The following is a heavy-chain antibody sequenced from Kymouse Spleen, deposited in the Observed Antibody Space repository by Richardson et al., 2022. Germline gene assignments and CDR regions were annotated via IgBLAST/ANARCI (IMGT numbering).Heavy chain of an antibody. CDR3: ARDRGLELRSDAFDI. CDR2: IYSGGST. CDR1: GFTVSSNY. J-gene: IGHJ3*02. V-gene: IGHV3-53*01. Sequence: EVQLVESGGGLIQPGGSLRLSCAASGFTVSSNYMSWVRQAPGKGLEWVSVIYSGGSTYYADSVKGRFTISRDNSKNTLYLQMNSLRAEDTAVYYCARDRGLELRSDAFDIWGQGTMVTVSS. D-gene: IGHD1-7*01.